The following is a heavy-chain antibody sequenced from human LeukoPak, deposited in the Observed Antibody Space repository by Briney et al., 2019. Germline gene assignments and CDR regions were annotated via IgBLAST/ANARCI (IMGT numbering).Heavy chain of an antibody. V-gene: IGHV4-59*08. CDR2: IYYSGST. CDR1: GGSISSYY. Sequence: SETPSLTCTVSGGSISSYYWSWIRQPPGKGLEWIGYIYYSGSTNYNPSLKSRVTISVDTSKNQFSLKLSSVTAADTAVYYCARRDGYQKSLDYWGQGTLVTVSS. J-gene: IGHJ4*02. CDR3: ARRDGYQKSLDY. D-gene: IGHD5-24*01.